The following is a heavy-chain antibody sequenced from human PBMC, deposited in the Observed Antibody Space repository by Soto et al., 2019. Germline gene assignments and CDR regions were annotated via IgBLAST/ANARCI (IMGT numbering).Heavy chain of an antibody. J-gene: IGHJ5*02. CDR2: ISAYNGNT. D-gene: IGHD6-19*01. V-gene: IGHV1-18*04. CDR3: ARDPIAVAGTQGWFDP. CDR1: GYTFTSYG. Sequence: VASVKVSCKVSGYTFTSYGISWVRQAPGQGLEWMGWISAYNGNTNYAQKLQGRVTMTTDTSASTAYMELRSLRSDDTAVYYCARDPIAVAGTQGWFDPWGQGTLVTVSS.